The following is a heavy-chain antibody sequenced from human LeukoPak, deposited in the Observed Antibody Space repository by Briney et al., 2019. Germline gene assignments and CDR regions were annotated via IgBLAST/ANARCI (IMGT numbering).Heavy chain of an antibody. J-gene: IGHJ4*02. CDR1: GFTVSSNY. Sequence: GGSLRLSCAASGFTVSSNYMSWVRQAPGMGLEWVSVIYSGGTTYYADSVKGRFTISRDNSKNMLYLQMNSLRAEDTAVYYCARDGYSSSWYSSGISGIDYWSQGTLVTVSS. V-gene: IGHV3-53*01. D-gene: IGHD6-13*01. CDR2: IYSGGTT. CDR3: ARDGYSSSWYSSGISGIDY.